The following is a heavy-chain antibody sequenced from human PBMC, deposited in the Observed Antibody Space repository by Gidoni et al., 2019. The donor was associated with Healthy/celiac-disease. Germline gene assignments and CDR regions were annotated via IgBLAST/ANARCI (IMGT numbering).Heavy chain of an antibody. CDR3: ARGHTVFAEYFQH. J-gene: IGHJ1*01. CDR2: INHSGRT. D-gene: IGHD4-17*01. V-gene: IGHV4-34*01. CDR1: GGSFSGYY. Sequence: QVQLQQWGAGLLKPSETLSLTCAVYGGSFSGYYWSWIRQPPGKGLEWIGEINHSGRTNYNPSLKSRVTISVDTSKNQFSLKLSSVTAADTAVYYCARGHTVFAEYFQHWGQGTLVTVSS.